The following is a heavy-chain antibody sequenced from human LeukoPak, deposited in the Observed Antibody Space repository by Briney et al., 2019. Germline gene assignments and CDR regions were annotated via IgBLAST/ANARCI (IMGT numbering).Heavy chain of an antibody. CDR1: GGSISSGSYY. Sequence: SETLSLTCTVSGGSISSGSYYWSWIRQPAGKGLEWIGRIYTSGSTNYNPSLKSRVTISVDTSKNQFSLKLSSVTAADTAVYYYAREIKPRYYYDSSGYFYWGQGTLVTVSS. CDR2: IYTSGST. D-gene: IGHD3-22*01. CDR3: AREIKPRYYYDSSGYFY. J-gene: IGHJ4*02. V-gene: IGHV4-61*02.